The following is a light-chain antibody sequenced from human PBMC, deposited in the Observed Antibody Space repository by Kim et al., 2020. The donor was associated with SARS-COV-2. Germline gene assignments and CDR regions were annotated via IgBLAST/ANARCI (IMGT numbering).Light chain of an antibody. CDR3: QQYNTYPYT. Sequence: ASVGDGVTITWRASQAISNHVAWFQQKPGKAPKSLIYSASGLVNGVPSRFSGSGSGTDFTLTVSGLHPEDSATYYCQQYNTYPYTFGQGTKLEIK. CDR1: QAISNH. V-gene: IGKV1-16*01. J-gene: IGKJ2*01. CDR2: SAS.